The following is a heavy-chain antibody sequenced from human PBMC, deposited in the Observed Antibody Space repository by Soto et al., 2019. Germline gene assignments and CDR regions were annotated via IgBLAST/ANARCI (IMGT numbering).Heavy chain of an antibody. V-gene: IGHV4-31*03. CDR1: GGSXSXXXXX. CDR2: IYYSGXT. J-gene: IGHJ5*02. CDR3: ARSVFP. Sequence: QVQLQESGPGLVKPSQTLSLTCTVSGGSXSXXXXXXXXXRQHPGKGPEWIGYIYYSGXTYYNPSLKSRVTISVDTSXXXXXXXLXXVXAADTAVYYCARSVFPWGQGTLVTVSS.